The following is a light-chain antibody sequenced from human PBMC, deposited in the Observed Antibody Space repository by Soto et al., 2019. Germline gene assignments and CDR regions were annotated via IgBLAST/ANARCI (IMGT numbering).Light chain of an antibody. CDR1: QSISSW. CDR2: AAS. J-gene: IGKJ5*01. CDR3: QQLQGYPIT. V-gene: IGKV1-5*01. Sequence: IPMTQSPSTLSASVGDRVTITCRASQSISSWLAWYQQKQGTAPKLLIYAASSFQSGVPSRFRGSGSGTHLTITISSLQPEDFETVYCQQLQGYPITFGQGTRLEIK.